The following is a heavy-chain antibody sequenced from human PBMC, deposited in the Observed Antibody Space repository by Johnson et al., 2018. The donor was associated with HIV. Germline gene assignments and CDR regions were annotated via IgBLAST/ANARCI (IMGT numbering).Heavy chain of an antibody. CDR3: ATPQGWSTLDAFDI. Sequence: QVQLVESGGGVVQPGGSLRLSCAASGFTFSSCAMHWVRQAPGKGLEWVAVISYDGSNKYYADSVKGRYTISRDNSNNTLYVQMNSLRAEDTAVYYCATPQGWSTLDAFDICGQGTMVTVSS. J-gene: IGHJ3*02. CDR2: ISYDGSNK. CDR1: GFTFSSCA. V-gene: IGHV3-30-3*01. D-gene: IGHD2-15*01.